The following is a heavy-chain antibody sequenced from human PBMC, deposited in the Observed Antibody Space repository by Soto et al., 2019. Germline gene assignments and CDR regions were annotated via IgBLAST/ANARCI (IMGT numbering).Heavy chain of an antibody. D-gene: IGHD1-7*01. Sequence: QVQLQESGPGLEKPSQTLSLTCTVSGVSISTSSYYWSWIRQPPGKGLEWIGFMSYSGITSYNASLKSQVTMSVDTSKSQFSLSLSFVTAADTAVYFCATMGTPATGLYYFDNWGQGTLVTVSS. CDR2: MSYSGIT. CDR3: ATMGTPATGLYYFDN. CDR1: GVSISTSSYY. V-gene: IGHV4-30-4*01. J-gene: IGHJ4*02.